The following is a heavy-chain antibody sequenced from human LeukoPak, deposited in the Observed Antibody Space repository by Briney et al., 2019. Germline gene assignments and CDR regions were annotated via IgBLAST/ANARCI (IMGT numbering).Heavy chain of an antibody. D-gene: IGHD3-22*01. Sequence: QPGGSLRLSCAASGFTFSSYGMHWVRQAPGKGLEWVAFIRYDGSDKYYADSVKGRFTISRDNSKNTLYLQMNSLRAEDTAVYYCAKDYYDSSGYYLRSLYYFDYWGQGTLVTVPS. V-gene: IGHV3-30*02. CDR2: IRYDGSDK. CDR1: GFTFSSYG. CDR3: AKDYYDSSGYYLRSLYYFDY. J-gene: IGHJ4*02.